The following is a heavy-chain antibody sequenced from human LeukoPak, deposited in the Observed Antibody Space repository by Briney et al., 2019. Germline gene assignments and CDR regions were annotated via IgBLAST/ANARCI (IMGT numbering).Heavy chain of an antibody. CDR1: GGSFSGYY. D-gene: IGHD6-19*01. V-gene: IGHV4-34*01. Sequence: SETLSLTCAVYGGSFSGYYWSWIRQPPGKGLEWIGEINHSGSTNYNPSLKGRVTISVDTSKNQFSLKLSSVTAADTAVYYCARGRYSSGWYAYWYFDLWGRGTLVTVSS. CDR2: INHSGST. CDR3: ARGRYSSGWYAYWYFDL. J-gene: IGHJ2*01.